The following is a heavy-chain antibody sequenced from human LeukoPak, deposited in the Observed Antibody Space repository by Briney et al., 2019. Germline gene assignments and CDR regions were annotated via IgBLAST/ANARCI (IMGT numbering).Heavy chain of an antibody. V-gene: IGHV3-23*01. J-gene: IGHJ6*03. CDR1: GFAFSSYA. CDR2: ISNSDDST. D-gene: IGHD3-10*01. CDR3: AKDSAFYYIDV. Sequence: GGSLRLSCAASGFAFSSYAMSWVRQAPGKGLEWVSTISNSDDSTYYADSVKGRFTISRDNSKNTLYLQMNSLKGDDTAVYYCAKDSAFYYIDVWGKGTTVIISS.